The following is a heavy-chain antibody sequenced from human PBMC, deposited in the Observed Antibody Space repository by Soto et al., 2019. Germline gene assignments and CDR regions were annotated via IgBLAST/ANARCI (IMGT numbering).Heavy chain of an antibody. Sequence: PGESLKISCQGSGYSFASHWVAWVRQMPEKGLEWIGTIYPGDSDTKYSPAFRGQVTISADTSVSTAYLQWRSLEATDSVIYYCARYSGSYWHYLDFWGQGTLVTVSS. CDR2: IYPGDSDT. CDR3: ARYSGSYWHYLDF. CDR1: GYSFASHW. V-gene: IGHV5-51*01. D-gene: IGHD1-26*01. J-gene: IGHJ4*02.